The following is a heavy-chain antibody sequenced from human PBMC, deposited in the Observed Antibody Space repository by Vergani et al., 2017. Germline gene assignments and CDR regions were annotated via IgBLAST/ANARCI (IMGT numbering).Heavy chain of an antibody. CDR2: INPSGGST. D-gene: IGHD1-26*01. Sequence: QVQLVQSGAEVKKPGSSVKVSCKASGGTFTSYYMHWVRQAPGQGLEWMGIINPSGGSTSYAQKFQGRVTMTRDTSTSTVYMELSSLRSEDTAVYYCARSYSGSYYQYYFDYWGQGTLVTVSS. J-gene: IGHJ4*02. CDR1: GGTFTSYY. CDR3: ARSYSGSYYQYYFDY. V-gene: IGHV1-46*01.